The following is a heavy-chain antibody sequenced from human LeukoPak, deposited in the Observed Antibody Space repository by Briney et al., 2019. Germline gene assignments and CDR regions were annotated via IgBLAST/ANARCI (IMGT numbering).Heavy chain of an antibody. V-gene: IGHV1-18*01. Sequence: GASVKVSCKASGYTFTNYGRSWVRQAPGQGLEWMGWISAYSGDTNYAQKFQGRVTMTRDTSTSTAYMELRSLRSDDTAVYYCARDPGSYGDAFDIWGQGTMVTVSA. CDR1: GYTFTNYG. J-gene: IGHJ3*02. D-gene: IGHD3-16*01. CDR3: ARDPGSYGDAFDI. CDR2: ISAYSGDT.